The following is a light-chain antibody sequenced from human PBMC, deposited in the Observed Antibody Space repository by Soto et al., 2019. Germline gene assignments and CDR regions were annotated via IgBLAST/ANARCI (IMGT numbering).Light chain of an antibody. V-gene: IGKV1-39*01. CDR1: QSISSY. CDR2: AAS. CDR3: QQSSSTPPT. Sequence: DIQMTQSPSSLSASVGDRVTITCRASQSISSYLNWYQQKPGKAPKLLIYAASSLQSGVPSRFSCSGYGTDFTLTISSLQPEDFATYYCQQSSSTPPTFGQGTKLEIK. J-gene: IGKJ2*01.